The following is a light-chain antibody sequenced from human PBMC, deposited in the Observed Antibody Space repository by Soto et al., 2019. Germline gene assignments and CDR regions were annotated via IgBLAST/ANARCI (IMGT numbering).Light chain of an antibody. CDR1: SSDVGGYHY. V-gene: IGLV2-14*03. CDR3: SSYTTSSTVV. Sequence: QSALTQPASVSGSPGQSITISCTGSSSDVGGYHYVCWYQQYPGKAPKLIIYAVTDRPSGVSNRFSGSKSGNTASLIISGLQAEDEADYYCSSYTTSSTVVFGGGTKLTVL. CDR2: AVT. J-gene: IGLJ2*01.